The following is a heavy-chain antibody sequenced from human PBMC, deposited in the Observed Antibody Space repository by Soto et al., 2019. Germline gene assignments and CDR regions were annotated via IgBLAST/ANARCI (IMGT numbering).Heavy chain of an antibody. CDR1: GFTFSSYG. Sequence: PGGSLRLSCAASGFTFSSYGMHWVRQAPGKGLEWVAVIWYDGSNKYYADTVKGRFTISRDNSKNTLYLQMNSLRAEDTAVYFCARRLLPGRDRAYYYYYYMDVWGKGTTVTVSS. D-gene: IGHD1-26*01. J-gene: IGHJ6*03. CDR3: ARRLLPGRDRAYYYYYYMDV. CDR2: IWYDGSNK. V-gene: IGHV3-33*01.